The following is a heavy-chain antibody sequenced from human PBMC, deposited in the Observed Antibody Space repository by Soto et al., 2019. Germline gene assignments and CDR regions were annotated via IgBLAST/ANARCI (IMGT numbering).Heavy chain of an antibody. J-gene: IGHJ6*03. V-gene: IGHV6-1*01. CDR3: ARALAGVIVVVPAASPSYYYYYMDV. CDR2: TYYRSKWYN. D-gene: IGHD2-2*01. CDR1: GDSVSSNSAA. Sequence: SQTLSLPCAISGDSVSSNSAAWNWLRQSPSRGLEWLGRTYYRSKWYNDYAVSVKSRITINPDTSKNQFSLQLNSVTPEDTAVYYCARALAGVIVVVPAASPSYYYYYMDVWGKGTTVTVSS.